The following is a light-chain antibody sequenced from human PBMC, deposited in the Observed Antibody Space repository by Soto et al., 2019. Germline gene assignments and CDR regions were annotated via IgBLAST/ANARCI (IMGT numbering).Light chain of an antibody. CDR2: DNN. CDR3: GTWDSSLSAVV. V-gene: IGLV1-51*01. J-gene: IGLJ2*01. Sequence: QSVLTQPPSVSEAPGQKVTISCSGSSSNIGNNYVSSYQQLPGTAPKLLIYDNNKRPSGIPDRFSGSKSGTSATLGITGLQTGDEADYYCGTWDSSLSAVVFGGGTKLTVL. CDR1: SSNIGNNY.